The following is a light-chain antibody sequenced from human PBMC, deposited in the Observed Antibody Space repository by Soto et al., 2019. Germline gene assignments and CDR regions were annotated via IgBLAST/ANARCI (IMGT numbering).Light chain of an antibody. J-gene: IGLJ1*01. CDR1: SSDVGGYNY. CDR3: SSYKSSSYYV. Sequence: QSALTQPASVSGSPGQSITISCTGTSSDVGGYNYVSWYQQHPGKAPKLMIYEVSNRPSGVSNRFSGSKSGNTASLTISGLQAEDEADYHCSSYKSSSYYVFGTGTKVTVL. CDR2: EVS. V-gene: IGLV2-14*01.